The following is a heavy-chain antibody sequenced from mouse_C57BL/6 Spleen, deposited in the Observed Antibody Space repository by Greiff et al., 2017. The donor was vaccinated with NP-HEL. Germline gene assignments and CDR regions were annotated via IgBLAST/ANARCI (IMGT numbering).Heavy chain of an antibody. CDR3: AAVVPYYDAMDY. CDR1: GYTFTSYG. V-gene: IGHV1-81*01. Sequence: QVQLQQSGAELARPGASVKLSCKASGYTFTSYGISWVKQRTGQGLEWIGAIYPRSGNTYYNEKFKGKATLTADKSSSTAYMELRSLTSEDSAVYFCAAVVPYYDAMDYWGQGTSVTVSS. J-gene: IGHJ4*01. CDR2: IYPRSGNT. D-gene: IGHD1-1*01.